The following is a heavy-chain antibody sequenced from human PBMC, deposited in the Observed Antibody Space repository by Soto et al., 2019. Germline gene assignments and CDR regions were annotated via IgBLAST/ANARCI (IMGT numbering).Heavy chain of an antibody. CDR1: GGSISSGGYY. CDR2: IYYSGST. CDR3: ATYGSGSYKPTTFDY. J-gene: IGHJ4*02. D-gene: IGHD3-10*01. Sequence: QVQLQESGPGLVKPSQTLSLTCTVSGGSISSGGYYWSWIRQHPGKGLEWIGYIYYSGSTYYNPSLKSRVTISVDTSKHQFSLKLSSVTAAETAVYYCATYGSGSYKPTTFDYWGQGTLVTVSS. V-gene: IGHV4-31*03.